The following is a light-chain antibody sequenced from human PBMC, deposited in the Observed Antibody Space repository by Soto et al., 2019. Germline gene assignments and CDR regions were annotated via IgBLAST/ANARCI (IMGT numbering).Light chain of an antibody. Sequence: EVLMTQSQGTLSVSPGERVTVSCRASQSIGSNLAWYQQKPGQAPRLLIYGASTRVIGVPDRFSGGRSGTEFTLTISSLQSEDIAVYFCQQYNDWPPYTFRQGTKLEIK. CDR2: GAS. V-gene: IGKV3-15*01. J-gene: IGKJ2*01. CDR3: QQYNDWPPYT. CDR1: QSIGSN.